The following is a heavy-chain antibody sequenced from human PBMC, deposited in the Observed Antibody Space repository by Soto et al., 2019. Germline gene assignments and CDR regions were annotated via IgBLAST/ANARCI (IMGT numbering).Heavy chain of an antibody. CDR1: GYTFTSYC. CDR2: INPSGGST. V-gene: IGHV1-46*03. Sequence: ASVKVSCKASGYTFTSYCMHWVRQAPGQGLEWMGIINPSGGSTSYAQKFQGRVTMTRDTSTSTVYMELSSLRSEDTAVYYCARNIAAAGNKVGDAFDIWGQGTMVTVSS. CDR3: ARNIAAAGNKVGDAFDI. D-gene: IGHD6-13*01. J-gene: IGHJ3*02.